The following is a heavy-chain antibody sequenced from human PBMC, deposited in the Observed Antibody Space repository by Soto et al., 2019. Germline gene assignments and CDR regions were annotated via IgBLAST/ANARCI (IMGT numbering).Heavy chain of an antibody. CDR2: ISAHNGNT. CDR1: GYAFTTYG. CDR3: ARGRYGDY. J-gene: IGHJ4*02. D-gene: IGHD1-1*01. V-gene: IGHV1-18*01. Sequence: QVHLVQSGAEVKKPGASVKVSCKGSGYAFTTYGITWVRQAPGQGLEWMGWISAHNGNTNYAQKLQGRVTVTRDTSTGTAYMELGSLRSDDTAVYYCARGRYGDYWGQGALVTVSS.